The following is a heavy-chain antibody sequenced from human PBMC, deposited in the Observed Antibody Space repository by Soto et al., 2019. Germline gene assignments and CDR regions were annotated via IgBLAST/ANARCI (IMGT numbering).Heavy chain of an antibody. Sequence: ASVKVSCKASGYTFTSYAMHWVRQAPGQRLGWMGWINAGNGNTKYSQKFQGRVTITRDTSASTAYMELSSLRSEDTAVYYCARGGYYYDSSGYYYFDYWGQGTLVTVSS. CDR2: INAGNGNT. CDR1: GYTFTSYA. J-gene: IGHJ4*02. V-gene: IGHV1-3*01. CDR3: ARGGYYYDSSGYYYFDY. D-gene: IGHD3-22*01.